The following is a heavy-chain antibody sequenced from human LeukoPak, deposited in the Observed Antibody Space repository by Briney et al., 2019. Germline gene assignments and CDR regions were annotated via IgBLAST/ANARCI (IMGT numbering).Heavy chain of an antibody. V-gene: IGHV1-46*01. J-gene: IGHJ4*02. CDR3: ARGTSGSSLLYYFDF. Sequence: ASVKVSCKASGYSFTNYHMHWVRQAPGQGLEWRGIINPNGGSTNYPQRFQGRVTMTRDTSTSTVYMELSSLRSEDTAVYYCARGTSGSSLLYYFDFWGQGTLVTVSS. CDR1: GYSFTNYH. CDR2: INPNGGST. D-gene: IGHD1-26*01.